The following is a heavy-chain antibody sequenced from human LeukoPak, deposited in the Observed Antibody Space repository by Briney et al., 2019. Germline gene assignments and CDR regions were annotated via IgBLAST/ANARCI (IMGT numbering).Heavy chain of an antibody. CDR2: INHSGST. V-gene: IGHV4-34*01. CDR1: GGSFSGYY. J-gene: IGHJ4*02. Sequence: SETLSLTCAVCGGSFSGYYWSWIRQPPGKGLEWIGEINHSGSTNYNPSLKSRLTISVDTSKNQFSLKLSSVTAADTAVYYCARHVISGIYSFDYWGQGTLVTVSS. D-gene: IGHD1-26*01. CDR3: ARHVISGIYSFDY.